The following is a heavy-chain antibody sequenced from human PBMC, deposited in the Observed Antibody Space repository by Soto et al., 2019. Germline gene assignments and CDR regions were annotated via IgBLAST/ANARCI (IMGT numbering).Heavy chain of an antibody. V-gene: IGHV3-48*01. CDR1: GFTFSSYS. CDR2: ISSSSSTI. CDR3: ARDGPRITGTTWWFDP. Sequence: GGSLRLSCAASGFTFSSYSMNWVRQAPGKGLEWVSYISSSSSTIYYADAVKGRFTISRDNAKNSLYLQMNSLRSEDTAVYYCARDGPRITGTTWWFDPWGQGTLVTVSS. J-gene: IGHJ5*02. D-gene: IGHD1-20*01.